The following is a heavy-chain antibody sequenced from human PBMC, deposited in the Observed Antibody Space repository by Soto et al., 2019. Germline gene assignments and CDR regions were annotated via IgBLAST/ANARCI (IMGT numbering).Heavy chain of an antibody. CDR1: GGSIISYY. V-gene: IGHV4-59*01. J-gene: IGHJ4*02. CDR3: ARVGGSRYDFWSGYYEIXY. CDR2: IYYSGST. Sequence: SETLSLTCTVSGGSIISYYWSWIRQPPGKGLEWIGYIYYSGSTNYNPSLKSRVTISVDTSKNQFSLKLSSVTAADTAVYYCARVGGSRYDFWSGYYEIXYWGQGTLVXAPQ. D-gene: IGHD3-3*01.